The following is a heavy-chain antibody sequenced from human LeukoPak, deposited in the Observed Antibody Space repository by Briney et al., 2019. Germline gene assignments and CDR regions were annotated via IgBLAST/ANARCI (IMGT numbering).Heavy chain of an antibody. Sequence: PSETLSLTCTVSGVSMSSGAFYWSWIRQHPGKGLEWIGNIYYSGSTYYNPSLKSRVTISLDRSKNQFSLKLTSVTAADTAVYYCARAFPFDDYGDPDAFDIWGQGTMVTVSS. CDR2: IYYSGST. D-gene: IGHD4-17*01. V-gene: IGHV4-30-4*08. CDR3: ARAFPFDDYGDPDAFDI. CDR1: GVSMSSGAFY. J-gene: IGHJ3*02.